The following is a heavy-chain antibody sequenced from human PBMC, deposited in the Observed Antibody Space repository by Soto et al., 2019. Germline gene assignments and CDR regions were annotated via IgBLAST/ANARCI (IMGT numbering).Heavy chain of an antibody. CDR1: GYSLVNYW. J-gene: IGHJ4*02. D-gene: IGHD3-22*01. V-gene: IGHV5-51*01. Sequence: PGESLKISCKGIGYSLVNYWIAWVRQMPGKGLEWMGIIYPGDSDTTYSPSFRGQVTMSADRTISTAYLQWTSLKASDTALYYCANQGYHSSGYFDYWGQGTLVTVSS. CDR3: ANQGYHSSGYFDY. CDR2: IYPGDSDT.